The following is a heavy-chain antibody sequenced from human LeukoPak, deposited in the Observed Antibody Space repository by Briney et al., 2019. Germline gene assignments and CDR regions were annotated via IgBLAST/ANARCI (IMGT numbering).Heavy chain of an antibody. V-gene: IGHV3-23*01. Sequence: HPGGSLRLSCAASGFTFSTYAMSWVRQAPGKGLEWVSIITSSGGSTNYADSVKGRFTISRDNSKNTLYLQMNSLKPADTAVYYCATDVTGGAISFWGQGALVTVSS. CDR2: ITSSGGST. CDR1: GFTFSTYA. J-gene: IGHJ4*02. D-gene: IGHD1-14*01. CDR3: ATDVTGGAISF.